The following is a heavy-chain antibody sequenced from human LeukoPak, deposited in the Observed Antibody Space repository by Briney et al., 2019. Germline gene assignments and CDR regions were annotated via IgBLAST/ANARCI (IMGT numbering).Heavy chain of an antibody. J-gene: IGHJ4*02. Sequence: SVKVSCKASGGTFSSYAISWVRQAPGQGLEWMGRIIPILGIANYAQKFQGRVTITADKSTSTAYMELSSLRSEDTAVYYCARDRSGGDFDYWGQGTLVTVSS. CDR1: GGTFSSYA. CDR2: IIPILGIA. D-gene: IGHD3-10*01. CDR3: ARDRSGGDFDY. V-gene: IGHV1-69*04.